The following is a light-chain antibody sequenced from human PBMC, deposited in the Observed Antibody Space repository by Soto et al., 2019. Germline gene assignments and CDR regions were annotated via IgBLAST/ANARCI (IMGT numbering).Light chain of an antibody. CDR2: WAS. V-gene: IGKV4-1*01. J-gene: IGKJ4*01. CDR1: QSVLYSSNNKNY. Sequence: DIVMTQSPDSLAVSLGERATINCKSSQSVLYSSNNKNYLAWYQQKPGQPPKLLIYWASTRESGVPDRFSGSVSGTDFTLTISSLQAEDVSVYYCQRYYSTLTFGGGTKVEIK. CDR3: QRYYSTLT.